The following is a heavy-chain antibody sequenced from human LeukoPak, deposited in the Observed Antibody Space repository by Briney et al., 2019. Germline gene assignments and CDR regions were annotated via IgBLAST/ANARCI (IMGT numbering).Heavy chain of an antibody. CDR3: ARIYYYGSGSYYTTLQIDY. V-gene: IGHV4-34*01. J-gene: IGHJ4*02. Sequence: SETLSLTCAVYGGSFSGYYWSWIRQPPGKGLEWIGEINHSGSTNYNPSLKSRVTISVDTSKNQFSLKLSSVTAADTAVYYCARIYYYGSGSYYTTLQIDYWGQGTLVTVSS. CDR1: GGSFSGYY. D-gene: IGHD3-10*01. CDR2: INHSGST.